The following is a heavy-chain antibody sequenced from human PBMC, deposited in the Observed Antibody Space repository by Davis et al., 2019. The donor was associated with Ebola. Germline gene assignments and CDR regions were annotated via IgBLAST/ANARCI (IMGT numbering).Heavy chain of an antibody. Sequence: SGPTLVKPTQTLTLTCTFSGFSLSTSGMCVSWIRQPPGKGLEWIGEINHSGSTNYNPSLKSRVTISVDTSKNQFSLKLSSVTAADTAVYYCASQPFLEWLLENWFDPWGQGTLVTVSS. CDR2: INHSGST. J-gene: IGHJ5*02. CDR1: GFSLSTSGMC. D-gene: IGHD3-3*02. CDR3: ASQPFLEWLLENWFDP. V-gene: IGHV4-39*01.